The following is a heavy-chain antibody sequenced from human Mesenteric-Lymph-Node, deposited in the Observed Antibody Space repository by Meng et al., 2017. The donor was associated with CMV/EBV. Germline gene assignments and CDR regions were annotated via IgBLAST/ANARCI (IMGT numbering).Heavy chain of an antibody. CDR2: INSGGSSA. D-gene: IGHD6-6*01. V-gene: IGHV3-74*01. Sequence: GGSLRLSCAASGFTFSSYGMHWVRQAPGKGLVWVSRINSGGSSATYADSVTGRFTISRDNAKNTLYLQMNSLRAEDTAVYYCARSEYSSSKFDSWGQGTLVTVSS. CDR3: ARSEYSSSKFDS. J-gene: IGHJ4*02. CDR1: GFTFSSYG.